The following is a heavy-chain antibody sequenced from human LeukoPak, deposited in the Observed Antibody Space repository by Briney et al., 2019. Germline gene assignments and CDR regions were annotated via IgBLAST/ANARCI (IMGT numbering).Heavy chain of an antibody. J-gene: IGHJ4*02. D-gene: IGHD4-23*01. CDR2: IKSKTDGGTT. CDR1: GFTFSNAW. V-gene: IGHV3-15*01. Sequence: GGSLRLSCAASGFTFSNAWMSWVRQAPGKGLEWVGRIKSKTDGGTTDYAAPVKGRFTISRDDSKNTLYLQMNNLKTEDTAVYYCTTAPNPTPKLEDYGGGYWGQGTLVTVSS. CDR3: TTAPNPTPKLEDYGGGY.